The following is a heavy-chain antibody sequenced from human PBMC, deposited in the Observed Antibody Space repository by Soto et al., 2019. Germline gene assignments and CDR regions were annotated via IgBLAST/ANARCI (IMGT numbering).Heavy chain of an antibody. Sequence: EVQLLESGGGLVQPGGSLRLSCAASGFTFSSYAMSWVRQAPGKGLEWVSGISGSGDSTYYADSVKGRFTISRDNSQNTLYLQLHSLRSEDTAVYYCAKGVPVISVAGTGYFQHWCQRTLVTVSS. D-gene: IGHD6-19*01. V-gene: IGHV3-23*01. CDR2: ISGSGDST. J-gene: IGHJ1*01. CDR1: GFTFSSYA. CDR3: AKGVPVISVAGTGYFQH.